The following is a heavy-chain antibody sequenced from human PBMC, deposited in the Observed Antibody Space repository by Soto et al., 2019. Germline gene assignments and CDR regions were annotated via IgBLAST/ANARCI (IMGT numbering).Heavy chain of an antibody. Sequence: SQTLSLTCAISGDSVSSNSAAWNWIRQSPSRGLEWLGRTYYRSKWYNDYAVSVKSRITINPDTSKNQFSLQLNSVTPEDTAVYYCAREPLLRFLEWLPPYYYYGMDVWGQGTTVTVSS. V-gene: IGHV6-1*01. D-gene: IGHD3-3*01. CDR2: TYYRSKWYN. CDR1: GDSVSSNSAA. J-gene: IGHJ6*02. CDR3: AREPLLRFLEWLPPYYYYGMDV.